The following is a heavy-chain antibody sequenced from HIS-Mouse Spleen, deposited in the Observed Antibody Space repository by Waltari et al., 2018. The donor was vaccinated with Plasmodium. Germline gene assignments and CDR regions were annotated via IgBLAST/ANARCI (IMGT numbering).Heavy chain of an antibody. D-gene: IGHD3-10*01. Sequence: EVQLVESGGGLVQPGGSLRLSCAASGFTFRSYSIHWVRQAPGKGLEWVSYISSSSSTIYYADSVKGRFTISRDNAKNSLYLQMNSLRAEDTAVYYCARDRGSFDYWGQGTLVTVSS. CDR3: ARDRGSFDY. V-gene: IGHV3-48*01. CDR1: GFTFRSYS. J-gene: IGHJ4*02. CDR2: ISSSSSTI.